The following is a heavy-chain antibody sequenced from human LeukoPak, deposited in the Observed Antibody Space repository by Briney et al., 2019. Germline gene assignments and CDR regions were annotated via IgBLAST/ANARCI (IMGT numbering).Heavy chain of an antibody. J-gene: IGHJ4*02. CDR1: GFTVSSNY. Sequence: PGGSLRLFCAASGFTVSSNYMSRVRQAPGKGLEWVANIKQDGSEKYYVDSVKGRFTISRDNAKNSLYLQMNSLRAEDTAVYYCARDPGVGRRGPLDYWGQGTLVTVSS. CDR3: ARDPGVGRRGPLDY. V-gene: IGHV3-7*01. D-gene: IGHD1-26*01. CDR2: IKQDGSEK.